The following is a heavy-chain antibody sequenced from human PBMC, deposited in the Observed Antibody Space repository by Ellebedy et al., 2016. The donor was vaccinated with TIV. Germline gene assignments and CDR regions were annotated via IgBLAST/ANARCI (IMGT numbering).Heavy chain of an antibody. V-gene: IGHV3-23*01. CDR3: VKDVWGYSYGFDY. CDR2: ISGSGDNT. D-gene: IGHD5-18*01. CDR1: GFTFSSYA. J-gene: IGHJ4*02. Sequence: GESLKISXAASGFTFSSYAMTWVRQVPGKGLEWVSVISGSGDNTFYAGSVKGRFTISRDNSKDTVFLQMNSLRGEDTALYYCVKDVWGYSYGFDYWGLGTLVTVSS.